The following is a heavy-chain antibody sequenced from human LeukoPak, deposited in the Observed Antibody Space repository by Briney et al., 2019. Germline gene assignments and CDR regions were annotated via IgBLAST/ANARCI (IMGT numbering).Heavy chain of an antibody. D-gene: IGHD3-22*01. CDR2: ISYDGSNK. J-gene: IGHJ4*02. CDR1: GFTFSSYA. V-gene: IGHV3-30-3*01. CDR3: ARDQYYYDSSDVDY. Sequence: GGSLRLSCAASGFTFSSYAMHWVRQAPGKGLEWVAVISYDGSNKYYADSVKGRFTISRDNSKNTPYLQMNSLRAEDTAVYYCARDQYYYDSSDVDYWGQGTLVTVSS.